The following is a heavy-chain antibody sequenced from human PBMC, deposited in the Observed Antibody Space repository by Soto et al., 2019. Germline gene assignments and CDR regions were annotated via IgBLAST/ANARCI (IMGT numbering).Heavy chain of an antibody. Sequence: QVQLVQSGAEVKKPGASVKVSCKASGYTFTSYDINWVRQATGQGLEWMGWMNPNSGNTGYAQKFQGRVTMTRNTSLSTAYMELSSLRSEDTAVYYCARGRSIAARPYNWFDPWGQGTLVTVSS. CDR3: ARGRSIAARPYNWFDP. V-gene: IGHV1-8*01. CDR1: GYTFTSYD. J-gene: IGHJ5*02. CDR2: MNPNSGNT. D-gene: IGHD6-6*01.